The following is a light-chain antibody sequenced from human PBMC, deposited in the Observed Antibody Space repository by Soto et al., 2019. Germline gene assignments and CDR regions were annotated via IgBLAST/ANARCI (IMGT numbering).Light chain of an antibody. CDR2: DAS. Sequence: EIVLTQSPGTLSLSPGERATLSCRASQSVSSSYLAWYKEKPGQAPRLLIYDASNRATGIPARFSGSGSGTDSTLTIRSLEPEDFAVYYCQQRSNWYTFGQGTRLEIK. V-gene: IGKV3D-20*02. CDR1: QSVSSSY. J-gene: IGKJ5*01. CDR3: QQRSNWYT.